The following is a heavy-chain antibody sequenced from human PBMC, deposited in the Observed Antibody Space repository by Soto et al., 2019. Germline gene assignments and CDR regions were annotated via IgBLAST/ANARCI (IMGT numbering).Heavy chain of an antibody. J-gene: IGHJ6*02. CDR2: ISANGRST. D-gene: IGHD3-16*01. CDR3: AKIEYASAWYYYGMDV. CDR1: GFTFGIYA. Sequence: GGSLRLSCVGSGFTFGIYAMSWVRQAPGKGLEWVSIISANGRSTYYADSVRGRFTISRDNSKNTLYVQMDSLRAEDTAVYYCAKIEYASAWYYYGMDVWGQGTTVTVSS. V-gene: IGHV3-23*01.